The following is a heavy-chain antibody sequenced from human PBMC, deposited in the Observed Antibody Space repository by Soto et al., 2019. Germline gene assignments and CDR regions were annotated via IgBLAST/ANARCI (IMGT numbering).Heavy chain of an antibody. CDR3: ARHFSLLYSSSWFDY. V-gene: IGHV4-39*01. CDR1: GGSISSSSYY. J-gene: IGHJ4*02. CDR2: IYYSGST. D-gene: IGHD6-13*01. Sequence: QLQLQESGPGLVKPSETLSLTCTVSGGSISSSSYYWGWIRQPPGKGLEWFGSIYYSGSTYYNPSLKSRVTISVDTSKNQFSLKLSSVTAADTAVYYCARHFSLLYSSSWFDYWGQGTLVTVSS.